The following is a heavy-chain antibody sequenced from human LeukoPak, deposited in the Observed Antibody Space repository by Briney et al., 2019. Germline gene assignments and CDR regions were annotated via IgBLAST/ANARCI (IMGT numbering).Heavy chain of an antibody. CDR3: ARDRRRYYDSSGYPTFAFDI. Sequence: PGGSLRLSCAASGFTFSSYSMNWVRQAPGKGLEWVSSISSSSSYIYYADSVKGRFTISRDNAKNSLYLQMNSLRAEDTAVYYCARDRRRYYDSSGYPTFAFDIWGQGTMVTVSS. CDR2: ISSSSSYI. J-gene: IGHJ3*02. CDR1: GFTFSSYS. D-gene: IGHD3-22*01. V-gene: IGHV3-21*01.